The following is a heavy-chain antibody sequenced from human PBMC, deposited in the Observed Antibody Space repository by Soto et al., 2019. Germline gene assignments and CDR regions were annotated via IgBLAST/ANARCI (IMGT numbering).Heavy chain of an antibody. D-gene: IGHD6-19*01. CDR2: IYHSGST. CDR3: ARAVAADYYYHGMDV. V-gene: IGHV4-4*02. J-gene: IGHJ6*02. Sequence: TSETLSLTCAVSGGSISSSNWWSWVRQPPGKGLEWIGEIYHSGSTNYNPSLKSRVTISVDKSKNQFSLKLSSVTAADTAVYYCARAVAADYYYHGMDVWGQGTTVTVSS. CDR1: GGSISSSNW.